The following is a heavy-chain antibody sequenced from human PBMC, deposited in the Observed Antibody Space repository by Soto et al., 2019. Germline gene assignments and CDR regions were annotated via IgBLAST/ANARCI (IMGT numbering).Heavy chain of an antibody. CDR1: GYTFTSYG. CDR3: ASLRLPPYYGDYRWFDP. J-gene: IGHJ5*02. CDR2: ISAYNGNT. Sequence: GASVKVSCKASGYTFTSYGISWVRQAPGQGLEWMGWISAYNGNTNYAQKLQGRVTMTTDTSTSTAYMELRSLRSDDTAVYYCASLRLPPYYGDYRWFDPWGQGTLVTVSS. D-gene: IGHD4-17*01. V-gene: IGHV1-18*01.